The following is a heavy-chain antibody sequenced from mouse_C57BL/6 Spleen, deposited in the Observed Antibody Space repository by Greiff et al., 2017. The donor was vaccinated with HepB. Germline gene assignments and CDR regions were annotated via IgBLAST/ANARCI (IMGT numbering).Heavy chain of an antibody. Sequence: EVQRVESGGGLVKPGGSLKLSCAASGFTFSDYGMHWVRQAPEKGLEWVAYISSGSSTIYYADTVKGRFTISRDNPKNNLFRQMTSLRSEDTAMYYCYGKSAMDYWGQGTSVTVSS. CDR1: GFTFSDYG. J-gene: IGHJ4*01. V-gene: IGHV5-17*01. CDR2: ISSGSSTI. CDR3: YGKSAMDY. D-gene: IGHD2-1*01.